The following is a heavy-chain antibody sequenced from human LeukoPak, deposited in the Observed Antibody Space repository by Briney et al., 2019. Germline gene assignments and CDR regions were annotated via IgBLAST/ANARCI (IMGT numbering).Heavy chain of an antibody. V-gene: IGHV3-30*18. CDR1: GFTFSSYG. CDR3: AKDRMVVTDVGYFDY. Sequence: GGSLRLSCAASGFTFSSYGMHWVRQAPGKGLEWVAVISYDGSNKYYADSVKGRFTISRDNSKNTPYLQMNSLRAEDTAVYYCAKDRMVVTDVGYFDYWGQGTLVTVSS. CDR2: ISYDGSNK. D-gene: IGHD4-23*01. J-gene: IGHJ4*02.